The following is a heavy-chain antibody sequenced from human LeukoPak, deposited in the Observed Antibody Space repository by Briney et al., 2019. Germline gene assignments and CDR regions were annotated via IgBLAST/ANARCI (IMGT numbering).Heavy chain of an antibody. J-gene: IGHJ4*02. CDR1: GFTFSDYY. V-gene: IGHV3-7*01. D-gene: IGHD3-22*01. CDR2: INQDGSEK. CDR3: ARDHYDGVGGFDY. Sequence: GGSLRLSCAASGFTFSDYYMSWVRQAPGKGLEWVATINQDGSEKYYVDSVRGRFTISRDNAKNSLYLQMNSLRAEDTAVYYCARDHYDGVGGFDYWGQGTLVTVSS.